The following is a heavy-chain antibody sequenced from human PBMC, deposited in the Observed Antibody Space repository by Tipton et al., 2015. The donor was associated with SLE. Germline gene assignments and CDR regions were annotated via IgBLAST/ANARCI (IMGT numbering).Heavy chain of an antibody. D-gene: IGHD4-11*01. V-gene: IGHV4-39*07. Sequence: TLSLTCNVSGGSISSSPYYWGWIRHSPGKGLAWIGSVHYGGSTYYNPSLKSRVAFSVDTSKNQISLKLTSVTAADTAVYYCARHGYSDYGIDYWGQGTLVTVSS. J-gene: IGHJ4*02. CDR1: GGSISSSPYY. CDR2: VHYGGST. CDR3: ARHGYSDYGIDY.